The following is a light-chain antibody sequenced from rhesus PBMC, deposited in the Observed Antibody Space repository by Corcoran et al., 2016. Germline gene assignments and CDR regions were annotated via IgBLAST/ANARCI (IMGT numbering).Light chain of an antibody. CDR1: QGISSY. J-gene: IGKJ4*01. CDR3: QQRNSYPPT. CDR2: DAS. V-gene: IGKV1-38*01. Sequence: DIQLTQSPSSLSASVGDRVTITCRASQGISSYLAWYQQKSGKAPKLLIYDASNLQSGGPSRFSGSGSGTEFTLTISSLQPEDFATDYCQQRNSYPPTFGGGTKVEIK.